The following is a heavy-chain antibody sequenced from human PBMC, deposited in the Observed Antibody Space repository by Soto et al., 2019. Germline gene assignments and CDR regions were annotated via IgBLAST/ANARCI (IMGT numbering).Heavy chain of an antibody. V-gene: IGHV3-74*01. D-gene: IGHD2-21*01. J-gene: IGHJ6*02. CDR2: INSGGNIT. CDR1: GFALSRYW. CDR3: ARSLWSPYFYYGLDV. Sequence: GGSLRLSCTASGFALSRYWMYWVRQAPGKGLVWVSHINSGGNITPYPDSVRGRFTISRDNSKNTLYLDMHSLTTDDTAMYFCARSLWSPYFYYGLDVWGQGTTVTVSS.